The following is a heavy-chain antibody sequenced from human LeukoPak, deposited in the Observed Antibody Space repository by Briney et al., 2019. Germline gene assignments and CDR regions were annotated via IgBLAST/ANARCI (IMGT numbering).Heavy chain of an antibody. Sequence: PSETLSLTCAVYGGSFSGYYWSWIRQPPGKGLEWIGEINHSGSTNYNPSLKSRVTISVDTSKNQFSLKLSSVTAADTAVYYCARYGDLWSGYHRKPGPFDYWGQGTLVTVSS. CDR3: ARYGDLWSGYHRKPGPFDY. CDR2: INHSGST. D-gene: IGHD3-3*01. CDR1: GGSFSGYY. V-gene: IGHV4-34*01. J-gene: IGHJ4*02.